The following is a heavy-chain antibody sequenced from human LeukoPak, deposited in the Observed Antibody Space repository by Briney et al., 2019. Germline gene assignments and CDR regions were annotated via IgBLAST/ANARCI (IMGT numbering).Heavy chain of an antibody. CDR3: ARDQSGSGWESYFDY. Sequence: SVKVSCKASGGTFSSYAISWVRQAPGQGLEWMGGIIPIFGTANYAQKFQGRVTITRDTSASTAYMELSSLRSEDTAVYYCARDQSGSGWESYFDYWGQGTLVTVSS. V-gene: IGHV1-69*05. CDR1: GGTFSSYA. CDR2: IIPIFGTA. J-gene: IGHJ4*02. D-gene: IGHD6-19*01.